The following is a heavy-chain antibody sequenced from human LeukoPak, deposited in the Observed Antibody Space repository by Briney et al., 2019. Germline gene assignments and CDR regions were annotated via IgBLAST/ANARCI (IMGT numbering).Heavy chain of an antibody. V-gene: IGHV1-18*01. Sequence: ASVKVSCKASGYTFTSYGISWVRQAPGQGLEWMGWTSAYNGNTNYAQKLQGRVTMTTDTSTSTAYMELRSLRSDDTAVYYCARASIMITFGGVIVGLYYFDYWGQGTLVTVSS. CDR2: TSAYNGNT. CDR3: ARASIMITFGGVIVGLYYFDY. CDR1: GYTFTSYG. D-gene: IGHD3-16*02. J-gene: IGHJ4*02.